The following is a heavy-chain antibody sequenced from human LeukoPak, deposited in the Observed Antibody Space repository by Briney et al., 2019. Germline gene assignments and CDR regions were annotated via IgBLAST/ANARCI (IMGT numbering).Heavy chain of an antibody. J-gene: IGHJ4*02. CDR1: GFSISSSSYY. CDR3: ARQEKVPAAIPGE. V-gene: IGHV4-39*01. CDR2: IYYSGST. D-gene: IGHD2-2*02. Sequence: SETLSLTCTVSGFSISSSSYYWGWIPQPPGKGLEWIGSIYYSGSTYYNPSLKSRVTISVDTSKNQFSLKLSSLTAADTAVYYCARQEKVPAAIPGEWGQGTLVTVSS.